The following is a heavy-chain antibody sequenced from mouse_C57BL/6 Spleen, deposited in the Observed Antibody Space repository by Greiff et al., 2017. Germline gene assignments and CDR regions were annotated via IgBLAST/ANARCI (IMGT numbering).Heavy chain of an antibody. CDR1: GYAFSSSW. V-gene: IGHV1-82*01. CDR2: IYPGDGDT. Sequence: VQVVESGPELVKPGASVKISCKASGYAFSSSWMNWVKQRPGKGLEWIGRIYPGDGDTNYNGKFKGKATLTADKSSSTAYMQLSSLTSEDSAVYFCALIYYGNYFDYWGQGTTLTVSS. J-gene: IGHJ2*01. CDR3: ALIYYGNYFDY. D-gene: IGHD2-1*01.